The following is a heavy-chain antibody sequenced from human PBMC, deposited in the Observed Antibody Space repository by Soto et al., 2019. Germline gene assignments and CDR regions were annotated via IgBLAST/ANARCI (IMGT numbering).Heavy chain of an antibody. V-gene: IGHV3-30-3*02. CDR1: GFTFRSYP. J-gene: IGHJ4*02. CDR3: TKEGLFWSGSFDS. D-gene: IGHD3-3*01. Sequence: GGSLRLSCAASGFTFRSYPMHWVRQAPGKGLEWVAIVSYDGITKYADSVKGRFTISRDNSNNTLFLQMNSLRTEDTAVYYCTKEGLFWSGSFDSWGQGTLVTVLL. CDR2: VSYDGITK.